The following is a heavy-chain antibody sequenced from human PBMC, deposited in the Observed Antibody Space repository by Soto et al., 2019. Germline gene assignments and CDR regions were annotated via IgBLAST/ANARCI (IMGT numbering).Heavy chain of an antibody. D-gene: IGHD4-17*01. CDR1: GFTFTSSA. V-gene: IGHV1-58*02. CDR3: AADLGYGDLDYYGMDV. Sequence: QMQLVQSGPEVKKPGTSVKVSCKASGFTFTSSAMQWVRQARGQRLEWIGWIVVGSGNTNYAQKFQERVTITRDMSTSTAYMELSSLRSEDTAVYYCAADLGYGDLDYYGMDVWGQGTTVTVSS. CDR2: IVVGSGNT. J-gene: IGHJ6*02.